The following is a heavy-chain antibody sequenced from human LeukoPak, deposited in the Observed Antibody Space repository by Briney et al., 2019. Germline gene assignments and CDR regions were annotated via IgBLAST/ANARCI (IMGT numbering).Heavy chain of an antibody. CDR3: ARHGHSSSWYDY. Sequence: PSETLSLTCAVYGGSFSGYYWSWIRQPPGKGLEWIGYIYYSGSTNYNPSLKSRVTISVDTSKNQFSLKLSSVTAADTAVYYCARHGHSSSWYDYWGQGTLVTVSS. CDR2: IYYSGST. J-gene: IGHJ4*02. CDR1: GGSFSGYY. D-gene: IGHD6-13*01. V-gene: IGHV4-59*08.